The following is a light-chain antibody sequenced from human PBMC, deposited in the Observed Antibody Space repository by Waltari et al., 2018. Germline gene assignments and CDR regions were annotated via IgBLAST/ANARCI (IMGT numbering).Light chain of an antibody. J-gene: IGKJ2*01. CDR1: QTVRTF. Sequence: EIVLTQSPATLSLSPGERATLSCRASQTVRTFLAWYQQKPGQAPRLLIFDASSRATGIPAKFRGSGSGTDFTLTVSNLEPEDFAVDYCQQRSNWPYTFGQGTRVDIK. CDR3: QQRSNWPYT. V-gene: IGKV3-11*01. CDR2: DAS.